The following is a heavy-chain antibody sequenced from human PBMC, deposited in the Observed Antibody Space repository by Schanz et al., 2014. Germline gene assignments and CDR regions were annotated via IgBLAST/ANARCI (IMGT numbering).Heavy chain of an antibody. CDR3: AKDPSHGDYDYYFDY. V-gene: IGHV3-23*04. CDR1: GFTFNSYA. D-gene: IGHD3-22*01. Sequence: EVQLVESGGGLVQPGGSLRLSCAASGFTFNSYAMTWVRQAPGKGLEWVSSISHSGGSKYYADSVKGRFTISRDNSKNTLYLQMNSLRAEDTAVYYCAKDPSHGDYDYYFDYWGQGTLVTVSS. CDR2: ISHSGGSK. J-gene: IGHJ4*02.